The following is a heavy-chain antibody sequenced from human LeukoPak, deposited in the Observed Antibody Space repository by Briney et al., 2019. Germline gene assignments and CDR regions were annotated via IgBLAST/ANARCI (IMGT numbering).Heavy chain of an antibody. V-gene: IGHV3-9*01. CDR2: ISWNSGSI. CDR1: GFTFDGYA. CDR3: AKGSGYDLDYYYYMDV. Sequence: PGGSLRLSCAASGFTFDGYAMHWVRQAPGKGLEWVSGISWNSGSIGYADSVKGRFTISRDNAKNSLYLQMNSLRAEDTALYYCAKGSGYDLDYYYYMDVWGKGTTVTVSS. J-gene: IGHJ6*03. D-gene: IGHD5-12*01.